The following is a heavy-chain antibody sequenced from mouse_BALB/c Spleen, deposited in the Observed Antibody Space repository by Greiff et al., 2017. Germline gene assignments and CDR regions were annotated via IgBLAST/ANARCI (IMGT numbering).Heavy chain of an antibody. CDR3: TRARGEDSSGYYAMDY. Sequence: QVQLKESGAELVKPGASVKLSCKASGYTFTSYYMYWVKQRPGQGLEWIGEINPSNGGTNFNEKFKSKATLTVDKSSSTAYMQLSSLTSEDSAVYYCTRARGEDSSGYYAMDYWGQGTSVTVSS. CDR2: INPSNGGT. V-gene: IGHV1S81*02. J-gene: IGHJ4*01. CDR1: GYTFTSYY. D-gene: IGHD3-2*01.